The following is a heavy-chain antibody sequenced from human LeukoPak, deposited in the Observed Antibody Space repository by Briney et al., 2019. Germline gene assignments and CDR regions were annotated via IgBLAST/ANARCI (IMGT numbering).Heavy chain of an antibody. CDR3: ARDGGGDY. J-gene: IGHJ4*02. D-gene: IGHD3-16*01. CDR1: GFTFSLYS. Sequence: GGPLRLSCAASGFTFSLYSMNWVRQAPGKGLEWVSYITSGSSTIYYADSVKGRFTISRDNAKNSLFLQMNSLRAEDTAVYYCARDGGGDYWGQGTLVTVSS. CDR2: ITSGSSTI. V-gene: IGHV3-48*01.